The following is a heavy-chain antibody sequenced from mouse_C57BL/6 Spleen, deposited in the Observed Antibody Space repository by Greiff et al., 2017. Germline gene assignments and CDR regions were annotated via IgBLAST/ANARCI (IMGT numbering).Heavy chain of an antibody. CDR1: GFTFSDYG. V-gene: IGHV5-17*01. CDR3: ARNGTSQFAY. D-gene: IGHD3-3*01. Sequence: EVQLQQSGGGLVKPGGSLKLSCAASGFTFSDYGMHWVRQAPEKGLEWVAYISSGSSTIYYADTVEGRFTISRDNAKKTQFLQMTNLRSEDTAMYYCARNGTSQFAYWGQGTLVTVSA. CDR2: ISSGSSTI. J-gene: IGHJ3*01.